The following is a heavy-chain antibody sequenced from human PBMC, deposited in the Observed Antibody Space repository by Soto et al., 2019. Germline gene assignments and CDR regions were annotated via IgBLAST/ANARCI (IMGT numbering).Heavy chain of an antibody. CDR1: GFTCSNYY. CDR2: SSNSGTYT. Sequence: PGGYLRLSCTASGFTCSNYYMRWIRQAPGKGLEWVSYSSNSGTYTRYADSVKGRFSISRDNAKNSLYLQISNLRGEDTATYYCATSGDNYYPLAHWG. CDR3: ATSGDNYYPLAH. J-gene: IGHJ1*01. D-gene: IGHD1-26*01. V-gene: IGHV3-11*06.